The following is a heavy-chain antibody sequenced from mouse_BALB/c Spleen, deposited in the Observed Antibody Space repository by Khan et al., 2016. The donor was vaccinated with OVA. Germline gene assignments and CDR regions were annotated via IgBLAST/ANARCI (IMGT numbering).Heavy chain of an antibody. CDR1: GSLITSDYA. CDR3: ARDGSRYNYAMDY. CDR2: ISYSGST. Sequence: VQLQQSGPGLVKPSQSLSLTCPVTGSLITSDYAWNWIRQFPGNKLEWMGYISYSGSTNYNPALKSRISIPRDTSKNQFFLQLNSVTTEDTATYYCARDGSRYNYAMDYWGQGTAVTGAS. J-gene: IGHJ4*01. V-gene: IGHV3-2*02. D-gene: IGHD2-3*01.